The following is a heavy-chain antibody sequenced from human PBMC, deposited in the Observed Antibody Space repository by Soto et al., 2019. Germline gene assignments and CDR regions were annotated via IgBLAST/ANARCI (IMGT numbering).Heavy chain of an antibody. Sequence: QAQLVQSGAEVRKPGASVKVSCKTSCYTFINYGVSWVRQAPGQGLVWMGWISTYNGQTNVAQNFQGRVTLTSDASARTVYMELMGLSADDTAMYYCVREVVWGATLVWVVVARDFDIWGQGTPVTVSS. J-gene: IGHJ3*02. V-gene: IGHV1-18*01. D-gene: IGHD3-16*01. CDR1: CYTFINYG. CDR2: ISTYNGQT. CDR3: VREVVWGATLVWVVVARDFDI.